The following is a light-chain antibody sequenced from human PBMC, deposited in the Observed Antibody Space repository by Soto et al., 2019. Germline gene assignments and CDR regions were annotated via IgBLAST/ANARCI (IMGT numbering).Light chain of an antibody. J-gene: IGKJ1*01. V-gene: IGKV1-33*01. CDR1: QDINNY. Sequence: DIQMTQSPSSLSASLGDRVTITCQASQDINNYLNWYQQKPGKAPKLLIYDASNLETGVPSRFSGGGSGTDFTFTISSLQPADIATYYCQQYGNLLWTFGQGTKVEIK. CDR2: DAS. CDR3: QQYGNLLWT.